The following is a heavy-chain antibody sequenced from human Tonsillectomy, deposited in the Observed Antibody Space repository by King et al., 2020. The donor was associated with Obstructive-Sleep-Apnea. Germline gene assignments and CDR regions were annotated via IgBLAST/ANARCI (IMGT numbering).Heavy chain of an antibody. CDR2: ISSSSSYI. D-gene: IGHD3-9*01. CDR3: ARPKSTTGYYYFDY. Sequence: VQLVESGGGLVKPGGSLRLSCAASGFTFSTYNMNWVRQAPGKGLEWVSSISSSSSYIYYADSVKGRLTISRDNAKNSLYLQMNSLRAEDTAVYFCARPKSTTGYYYFDYWGQGTLVTVSS. V-gene: IGHV3-21*01. J-gene: IGHJ4*02. CDR1: GFTFSTYN.